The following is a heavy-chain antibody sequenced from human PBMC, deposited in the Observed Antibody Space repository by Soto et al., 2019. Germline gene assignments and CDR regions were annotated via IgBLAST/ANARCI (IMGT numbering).Heavy chain of an antibody. CDR3: AAPRDEYGSGVSWFTYGMDI. V-gene: IGHV3-23*01. CDR1: GFAFSDYA. CDR2: LDGAGGST. D-gene: IGHD3-10*01. Sequence: GSLRLSCLASGFAFSDYAMTWVRHVPGRGLEWVASLDGAGGSTYYADSVRGRFTISRDNSQNTLFLQMKRLTVDDTAIYYCAAPRDEYGSGVSWFTYGMDIWGQGTTVTVSS. J-gene: IGHJ6*02.